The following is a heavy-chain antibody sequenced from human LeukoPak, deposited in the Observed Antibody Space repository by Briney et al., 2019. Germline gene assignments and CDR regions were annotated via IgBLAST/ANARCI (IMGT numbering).Heavy chain of an antibody. D-gene: IGHD2-2*02. V-gene: IGHV1-24*01. J-gene: IGHJ4*02. Sequence: ASVKVSCKVSGYTLTELSMHWVRQAPGKGLEWMGGFDPEDGETIYAQKFQGRVTMTEDTSTDTAYMELSSLRSEDTAVYYCASYIVVVPAAIWSYWGQGTLVTVSS. CDR1: GYTLTELS. CDR2: FDPEDGET. CDR3: ASYIVVVPAAIWSY.